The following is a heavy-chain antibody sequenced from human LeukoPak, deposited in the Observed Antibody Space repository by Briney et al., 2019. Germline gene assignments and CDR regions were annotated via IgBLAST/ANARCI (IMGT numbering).Heavy chain of an antibody. J-gene: IGHJ5*01. CDR3: AADDLLFVC. CDR2: IVVGSGIT. Sequence: GASVKVSCKASGFSFTNSAVQWVRQARGRRLEWMGWIVVGSGITSYAQKFQDRVTITRDMSLGTTYLELSSLRSDDTAVYYCAADDLLFVCWGQGTLVTVSS. CDR1: GFSFTNSA. V-gene: IGHV1-58*01. D-gene: IGHD3-3*01.